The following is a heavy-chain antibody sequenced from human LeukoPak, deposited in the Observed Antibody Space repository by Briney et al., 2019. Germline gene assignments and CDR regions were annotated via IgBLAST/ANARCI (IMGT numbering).Heavy chain of an antibody. CDR2: ISGSGGST. J-gene: IGHJ4*02. CDR1: GFTFSSYA. V-gene: IGHV3-23*01. D-gene: IGHD1-26*01. CDR3: AKAPGSGWELLRFHY. Sequence: PGGSLRLSCAASGFTFSSYAMSWVRQAPGKGLEWVSAISGSGGSTYYADSVKGRFTISRDNSKNTLYLQMNSLRAEDTAVYYCAKAPGSGWELLRFHYWGQGTLVTVSS.